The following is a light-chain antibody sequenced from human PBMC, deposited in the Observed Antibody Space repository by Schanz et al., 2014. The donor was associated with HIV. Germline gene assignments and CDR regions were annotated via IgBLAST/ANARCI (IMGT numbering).Light chain of an antibody. J-gene: IGKJ1*01. V-gene: IGKV3-20*01. CDR2: GVS. CDR1: QSVSNY. Sequence: EIVLTQSPGTLSLSPGERATLSCRASQSVSNYLAWYQQKPGQAPRLLIYGVSNRATGIPDRFSGSGSEIDFSLTISRLEPEDFAVYICQQYGTSSTFGQGTKVEIK. CDR3: QQYGTSST.